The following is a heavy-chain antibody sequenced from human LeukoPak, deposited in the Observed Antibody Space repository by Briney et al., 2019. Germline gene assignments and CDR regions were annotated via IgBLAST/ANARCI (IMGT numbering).Heavy chain of an antibody. CDR3: AKDRPNYHESNGDYYRRNGDY. CDR1: GFTFSSYA. Sequence: GGSLRLSCAASGFTFSSYATSWVRQAPGKGLEWVSAISGSGGSTYYTDPVKGRFTISRDNSKNTLYLQMNSLRAEDTAVYYCAKDRPNYHESNGDYYRRNGDYWGQGTLVTVSS. D-gene: IGHD3-22*01. CDR2: ISGSGGST. J-gene: IGHJ4*02. V-gene: IGHV3-23*01.